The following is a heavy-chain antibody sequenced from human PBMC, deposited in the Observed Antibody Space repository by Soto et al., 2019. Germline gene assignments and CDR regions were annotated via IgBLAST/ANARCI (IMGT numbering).Heavy chain of an antibody. CDR3: ATLLGSHQHYYFGIDV. CDR1: GYSMTSGGYY. J-gene: IGHJ6*02. Sequence: QMQLQESGPELVKPSQTLSLICTVSGYSMTSGGYYWSWIRHLPGKGLEWIGYIYYSGGTQFNPSLKSRVSMSVDTSKNQFSLRLSSVTAADTAVYYCATLLGSHQHYYFGIDVWGLGTTVTVSS. V-gene: IGHV4-31*03. CDR2: IYYSGGT. D-gene: IGHD2-2*01.